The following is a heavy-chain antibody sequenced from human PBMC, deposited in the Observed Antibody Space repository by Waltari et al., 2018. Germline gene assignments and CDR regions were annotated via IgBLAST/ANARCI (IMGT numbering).Heavy chain of an antibody. Sequence: EVQLVESGGGLVQPGGSVRLSCAASVFTFISYEMNWVRQAPGKGVEWVAYSRGSGRTKYYADGVKDRFTSTRDNAKNSLFLQMNSLRAEDTAGYYCGRDLAGSGGYSKAPEGREAYGMDVWGQGP. J-gene: IGHJ6*02. CDR2: SRGSGRTK. CDR1: VFTFISYE. V-gene: IGHV3-48*03. CDR3: GRDLAGSGGYSKAPEGREAYGMDV. D-gene: IGHD3-10*01.